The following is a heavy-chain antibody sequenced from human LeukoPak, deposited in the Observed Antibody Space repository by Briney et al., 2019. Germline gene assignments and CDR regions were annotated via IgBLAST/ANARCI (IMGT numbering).Heavy chain of an antibody. CDR2: ISYDGSHK. CDR1: GFTFSSYG. J-gene: IGHJ3*02. V-gene: IGHV3-30*18. Sequence: PGGSLRLSCAASGFTFSSYGMHWVRQAPGKGLEWVAVISYDGSHKDYPDSVKGRFTISRDNSKNTLYLQMNSLRAEDTAVYHCAKAPPSHAFDTWGQGTMVTVSS. CDR3: AKAPPSHAFDT.